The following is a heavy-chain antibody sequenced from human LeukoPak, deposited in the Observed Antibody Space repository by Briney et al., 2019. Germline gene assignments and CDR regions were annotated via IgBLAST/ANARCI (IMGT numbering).Heavy chain of an antibody. D-gene: IGHD2-2*01. CDR3: ARTTTPSSTSCPGQ. J-gene: IGHJ4*02. Sequence: SETLSLTCAVSGYSISSGYYWGWIRQPPGKGLEWIGSIYHSGSTYYNPSLKSRVTISVDTSKNQFSLKQSSVTAADTAVYYCARTTTPSSTSCPGQWGQGTLVTVSS. CDR2: IYHSGST. CDR1: GYSISSGYY. V-gene: IGHV4-38-2*01.